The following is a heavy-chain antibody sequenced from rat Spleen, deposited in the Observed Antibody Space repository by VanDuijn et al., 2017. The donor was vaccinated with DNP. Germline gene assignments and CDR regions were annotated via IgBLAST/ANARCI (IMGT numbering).Heavy chain of an antibody. CDR3: TTGGTYIYPFTY. J-gene: IGHJ3*01. Sequence: QVQLRESGPGLMQPSQTLSLTCTVTGFSLTNFTVSWIRQPPGKGLEWIAAMSSAGNTFYNSDLKSRLSFSRDTSKNQVLLQMDSLQAEDTAIYFCTTGGTYIYPFTYWGQGTLVTVSS. D-gene: IGHD1-2*01. CDR2: MSSAGNT. CDR1: GFSLTNFT. V-gene: IGHV2-15*01.